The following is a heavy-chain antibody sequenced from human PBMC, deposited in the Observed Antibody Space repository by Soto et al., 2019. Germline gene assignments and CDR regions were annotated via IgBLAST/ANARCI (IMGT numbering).Heavy chain of an antibody. CDR2: IKSKTDGGTT. D-gene: IGHD5-12*01. V-gene: IGHV3-15*01. CDR3: TTDETTGSTMLDY. CDR1: GFTFNNAW. J-gene: IGHJ4*02. Sequence: EVQLVESGGGLVKPGGSLRLSCAASGFTFNNAWMSWVRQAPGKGLEWVGRIKSKTDGGTTDYAAPVKGRFTISRDDSKTAVYLQMNSLKTEDTAVYYCTTDETTGSTMLDYWGQGTLVTVSS.